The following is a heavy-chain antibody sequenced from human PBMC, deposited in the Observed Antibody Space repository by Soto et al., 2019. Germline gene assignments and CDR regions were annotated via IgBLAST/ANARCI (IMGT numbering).Heavy chain of an antibody. J-gene: IGHJ4*02. V-gene: IGHV4-59*08. Sequence: PSETLSLTCTVSGGSISSSYWSWIRQPPGKGLEWIGYIYYSGSTNYNPSLKSRVTISVDTSKNQFSLKLNSVTAADTAVYYCARQGSGWYFSYWGQGTLVTVSS. CDR1: GGSISSSY. D-gene: IGHD6-19*01. CDR2: IYYSGST. CDR3: ARQGSGWYFSY.